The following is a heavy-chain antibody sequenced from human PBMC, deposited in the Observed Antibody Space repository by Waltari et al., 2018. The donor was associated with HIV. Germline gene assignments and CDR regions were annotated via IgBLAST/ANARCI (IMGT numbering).Heavy chain of an antibody. Sequence: ASGFTFTDFYMNWVRQAPGKGLEWIAYISNSGTTMNYADSVNGRFTVSRDNAKNSVYLQMNSLSTEDTAVYYCAREPRGGHDPLGHYYFYYGMDVWGQGTTVIVSS. J-gene: IGHJ6*02. V-gene: IGHV3-11*01. CDR2: ISNSGTTM. CDR3: AREPRGGHDPLGHYYFYYGMDV. D-gene: IGHD5-12*01. CDR1: GFTFTDFY.